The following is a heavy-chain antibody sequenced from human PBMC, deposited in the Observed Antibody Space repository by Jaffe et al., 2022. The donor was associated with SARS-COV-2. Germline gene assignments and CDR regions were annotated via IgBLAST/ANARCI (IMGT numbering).Heavy chain of an antibody. CDR2: IHHSGST. J-gene: IGHJ4*02. V-gene: IGHV4-4*02. CDR1: GGSISSNNW. D-gene: IGHD5-12*01. Sequence: QVQLQESGPGLVKPSGTLSLTCAVSGGSISSNNWWSWVRQPPGTGLEWIGEIHHSGSTNYNPSLKSRVTMSVDKSKNQFSLKVSSVTAADTAVYYCARKMATTPYYFDYWGQGTLVTVSS. CDR3: ARKMATTPYYFDY.